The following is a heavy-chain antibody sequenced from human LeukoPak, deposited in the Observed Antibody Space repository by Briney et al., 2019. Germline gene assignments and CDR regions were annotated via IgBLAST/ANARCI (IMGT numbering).Heavy chain of an antibody. V-gene: IGHV4-34*01. CDR3: ARSRLRGVTTLRAFDI. CDR2: INHSGST. Sequence: SETLSLTCAVYGFSFSGYYWSWIRQPPGKGLEWIGEINHSGSTNYNPSLKSRVTISVDTSKNQFSLKLSSVTAADTAVYYCARSRLRGVTTLRAFDIWGQGTMVTVSS. CDR1: GFSFSGYY. J-gene: IGHJ3*02. D-gene: IGHD4-17*01.